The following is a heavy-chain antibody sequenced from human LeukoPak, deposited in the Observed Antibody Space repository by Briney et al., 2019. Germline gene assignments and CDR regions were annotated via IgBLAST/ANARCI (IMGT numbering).Heavy chain of an antibody. Sequence: SETLSLTCTVSGGSISRGDYYWDWVRQPAGKGLEWIGRIFISGSFNYNPSLKSRVTISIDTSKNQFSLKLSSVTAADTAVYYCARAMIPSLYYFDYWGQGTLVTVSS. V-gene: IGHV4-61*02. CDR2: IFISGSF. CDR1: GGSISRGDYY. D-gene: IGHD3-22*01. J-gene: IGHJ4*02. CDR3: ARAMIPSLYYFDY.